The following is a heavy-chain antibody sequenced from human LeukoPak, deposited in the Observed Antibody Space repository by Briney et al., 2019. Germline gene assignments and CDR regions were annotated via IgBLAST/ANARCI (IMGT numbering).Heavy chain of an antibody. D-gene: IGHD3-9*01. CDR2: LNAGNGNT. J-gene: IGHJ4*02. Sequence: ASVKVSCKASGYTFTSYAMHWVRQAPGQSLEWMGWLNAGNGNTKYSQKFQGRVTITRDTSASTAYMELSSLRSEDTAFFFWQKTAYDILTGYYTLDYWGQGTLVTVSS. V-gene: IGHV1-3*01. CDR1: GYTFTSYA. CDR3: QKTAYDILTGYYTLDY.